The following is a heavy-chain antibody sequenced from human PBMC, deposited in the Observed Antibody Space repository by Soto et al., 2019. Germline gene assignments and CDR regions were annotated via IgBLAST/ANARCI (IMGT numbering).Heavy chain of an antibody. CDR2: VSHDGRNT. CDR1: GFSFSDYA. Sequence: VQLVESGGGVVQPGRSLRLSCAASGFSFSDYAMRWVRQAPGKGLEWVAVVSHDGRNTHYADSVKGRFTNSRDSSKNTVSLEMTSLRAEDTAVYYCAKGGRQWLVTSDFNYWGQGALVTVSS. D-gene: IGHD6-19*01. CDR3: AKGGRQWLVTSDFNY. J-gene: IGHJ4*02. V-gene: IGHV3-30*18.